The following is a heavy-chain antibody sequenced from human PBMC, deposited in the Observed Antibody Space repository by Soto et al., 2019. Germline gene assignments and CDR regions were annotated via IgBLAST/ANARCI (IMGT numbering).Heavy chain of an antibody. V-gene: IGHV1-18*01. CDR1: GYTFTSYD. CDR2: ISAYNGNT. Sequence: QVQLVQSGAEVKKPGASVKVSCKASGYTFTSYDFSWVRQAPGQGLEWMGWISAYNGNTNYAQKLQGRVTMTTDTXRSXAXVELRSLRSADTAVYYCARVSGSAFYDILTGAPFGYWGQGTLVTVSS. J-gene: IGHJ4*02. CDR3: ARVSGSAFYDILTGAPFGY. D-gene: IGHD3-9*01.